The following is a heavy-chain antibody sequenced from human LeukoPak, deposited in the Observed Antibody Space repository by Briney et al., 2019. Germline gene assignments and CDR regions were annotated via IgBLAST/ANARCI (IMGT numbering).Heavy chain of an antibody. CDR1: GFTFDNFA. V-gene: IGHV3-9*01. D-gene: IGHD6-13*01. Sequence: GGSLRLSCAASGFTFDNFAMHWVRQAPGKGLEWVSGITWNSRVKTYTPSVKGRFTISRDNAKNSLDLQMNSLRAEDTALYYCAKAAGIAAARNFQHWGQGTLVTVSS. CDR3: AKAAGIAAARNFQH. J-gene: IGHJ1*01. CDR2: ITWNSRVK.